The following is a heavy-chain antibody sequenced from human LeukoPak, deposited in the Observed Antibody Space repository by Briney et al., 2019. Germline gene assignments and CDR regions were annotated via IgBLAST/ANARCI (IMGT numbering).Heavy chain of an antibody. CDR3: GKRPVIFQLDG. V-gene: IGHV4-59*01. CDR2: IYYSGST. J-gene: IGHJ6*02. Sequence: RPSETLSLTCTVSGGSISSYYWSWIRQPPGKGLEWIGYIYYSGSTNYNPSLKSRVTISVGTSKNQFSLKLSSVTAADTAVYYCGKRPVIFQLDGWGQGTTVTVSS. D-gene: IGHD3-22*01. CDR1: GGSISSYY.